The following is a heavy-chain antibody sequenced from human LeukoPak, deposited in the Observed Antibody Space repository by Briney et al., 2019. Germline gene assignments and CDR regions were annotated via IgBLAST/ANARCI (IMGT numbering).Heavy chain of an antibody. D-gene: IGHD3-9*01. CDR3: ARGDFDSSGGNYYDF. CDR2: IYYSGTT. Sequence: NPSETLSLTCTVSGGSMRSSYWNWIRQPPGKGLEWIGYIYYSGTTKYNPSLKGRVTISVDTTKNQFSLKLTSVTTADTAVYYCARGDFDSSGGNYYDFWGQGTLVTVSS. V-gene: IGHV4-59*01. J-gene: IGHJ4*02. CDR1: GGSMRSSY.